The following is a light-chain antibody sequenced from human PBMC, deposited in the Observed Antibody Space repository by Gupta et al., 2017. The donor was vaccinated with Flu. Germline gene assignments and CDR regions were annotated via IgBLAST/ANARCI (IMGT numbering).Light chain of an antibody. CDR3: MQSRRRPLT. Sequence: APPGQPAAICYKSSHSLLYSDGKTYFYWYQQQAGQPPQVLIQEVSNRLSGVPDRISGGGWGADVTLISSRVEAEDGGVYYCMQSRRRPLTFGRGTKVEIK. CDR1: HSLLYSDGKTY. CDR2: EVS. V-gene: IGKV2D-29*01. J-gene: IGKJ4*01.